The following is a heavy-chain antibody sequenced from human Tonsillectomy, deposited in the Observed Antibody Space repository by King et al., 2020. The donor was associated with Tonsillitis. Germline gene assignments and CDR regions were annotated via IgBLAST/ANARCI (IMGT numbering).Heavy chain of an antibody. CDR3: ARGSSGYTYYFDY. J-gene: IGHJ4*02. Sequence: VQLVESGGGVAQPGRSLRLSCAASGFTFRRNGMHWVRQAPGKGLEWVAVISFDGSDKYYADSVKGRFTISRDNSKNTLYLQMNSLRAEDTAVYYCARGSSGYTYYFDYWGQGTLVTVSS. CDR2: ISFDGSDK. V-gene: IGHV3-30*03. CDR1: GFTFRRNG. D-gene: IGHD3-22*01.